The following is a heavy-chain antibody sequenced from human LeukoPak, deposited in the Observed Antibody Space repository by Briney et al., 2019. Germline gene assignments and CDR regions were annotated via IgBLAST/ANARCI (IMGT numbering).Heavy chain of an antibody. CDR2: MSNSGST. CDR1: GGSISSSSSYY. D-gene: IGHD6-19*01. CDR3: ARRGAMAAWWFDY. Sequence: PSETLSLTCTVSGGSISSSSSYYWAWIRQPPGKGLEWIGTMSNSGSTYYNPSLKSRVTISGDTSKNQFSLKLSSVTAADTAVYYCARRGAMAAWWFDYWGQGTLVTVSS. V-gene: IGHV4-39*01. J-gene: IGHJ4*02.